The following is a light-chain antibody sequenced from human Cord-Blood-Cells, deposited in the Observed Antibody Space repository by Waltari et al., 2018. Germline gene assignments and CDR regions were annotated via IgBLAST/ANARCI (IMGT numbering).Light chain of an antibody. CDR3: QQYDNLPPYT. Sequence: HVTRFPSSPSASVGDKLSVTCQASQDISNYLNWYQQKPGKAPKLLIYDASNLETGVPSRFSGSGSGTDFTFTISSLQPEDIATYYCQQYDNLPPYTFGQGTKLEIK. J-gene: IGKJ2*01. CDR1: QDISNY. V-gene: IGKV1-33*01. CDR2: DAS.